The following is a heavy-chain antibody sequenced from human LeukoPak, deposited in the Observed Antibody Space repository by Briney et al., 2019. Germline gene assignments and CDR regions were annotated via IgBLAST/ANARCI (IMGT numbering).Heavy chain of an antibody. V-gene: IGHV3-64*01. CDR3: ASIAAL. D-gene: IGHD6-6*01. Sequence: GGSLRLSCAASGFTFSSYAMHWVRQAPGKGLEYVSAISSNGGSTYYANSVKGRFTISRDNSKNTLYLQMGSLRAEDVAVYYCASIAALWGKGTTVTVSS. J-gene: IGHJ6*04. CDR1: GFTFSSYA. CDR2: ISSNGGST.